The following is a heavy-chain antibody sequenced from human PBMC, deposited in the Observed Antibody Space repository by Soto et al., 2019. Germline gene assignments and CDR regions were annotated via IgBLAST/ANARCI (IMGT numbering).Heavy chain of an antibody. D-gene: IGHD6-6*01. CDR2: ISSSSSYI. CDR3: ARGALSIATPRFGP. Sequence: EVQLVESGGGLVKPGGSLRLACAASGFTFSSYSMNWVRQAPGKGLEWVSSISSSSSYIYYADSVKGRFTISRDNAKNSLYLHMNSRRAEDTAVYYCARGALSIATPRFGPWGQGTLVTVSS. J-gene: IGHJ5*02. V-gene: IGHV3-21*01. CDR1: GFTFSSYS.